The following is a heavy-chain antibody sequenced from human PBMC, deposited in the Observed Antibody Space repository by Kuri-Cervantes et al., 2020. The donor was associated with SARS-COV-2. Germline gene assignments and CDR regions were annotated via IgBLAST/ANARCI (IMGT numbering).Heavy chain of an antibody. CDR3: ARRRMVYATIDY. CDR2: IYYSGST. Sequence: SETLSLTCTVSGGSMSYYYWTWIRQPPGKGLEWIGYIYYSGSTNYNPSLKSRVTILVDTSKNHFSLRLSSVTAADTAVYYCARRRMVYATIDYWGQGTLVTVSS. CDR1: GGSMSYYY. V-gene: IGHV4-59*08. J-gene: IGHJ4*02. D-gene: IGHD2-8*01.